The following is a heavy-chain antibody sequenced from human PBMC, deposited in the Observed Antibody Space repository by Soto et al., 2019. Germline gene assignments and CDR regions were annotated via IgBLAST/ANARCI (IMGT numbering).Heavy chain of an antibody. D-gene: IGHD4-17*01. Sequence: QLQMQESGPGLVKPSETLSLTCTVSGASITGSIHYWCWLRQPPGQGLEWIGSIYYSGSTYYNSSLKSRGTISVDTSKNQFSLKRSSVTAADTALYYCARHYAMTTGTVNFNYWGQGTLVAVSS. J-gene: IGHJ4*02. CDR1: GASITGSIHY. V-gene: IGHV4-39*01. CDR3: ARHYAMTTGTVNFNY. CDR2: IYYSGST.